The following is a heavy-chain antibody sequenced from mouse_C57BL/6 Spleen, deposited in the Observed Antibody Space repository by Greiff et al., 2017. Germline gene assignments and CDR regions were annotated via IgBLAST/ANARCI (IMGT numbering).Heavy chain of an antibody. CDR2: IYPSDSET. CDR1: GYTFTSHW. Sequence: QVQLQQPGAELVRPGSSVKLFCKASGYTFTSHWMDWVKQRPGQGLEWIGNIYPSDSETHYNQKFKDKATLTVDKSSSTSYMQHSSLTSEDSAGYYCARGDICYDNLYAMDYWGQGTSVTVSS. J-gene: IGHJ4*01. D-gene: IGHD2-1*01. CDR3: ARGDICYDNLYAMDY. V-gene: IGHV1-61*01.